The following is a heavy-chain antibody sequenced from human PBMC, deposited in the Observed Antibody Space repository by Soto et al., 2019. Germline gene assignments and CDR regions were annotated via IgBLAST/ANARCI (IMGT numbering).Heavy chain of an antibody. V-gene: IGHV1-46*03. Sequence: VKASCKASGYTFTSYYMHWVRQAPGQGLEWMGVINPSGGSTSYAQKFQGRVTMTRDTSTSTVYMELSSLRSEDTAVYYCARDSDVVGNWFDPWGQGTLVTVSS. D-gene: IGHD2-21*01. CDR2: INPSGGST. J-gene: IGHJ5*02. CDR3: ARDSDVVGNWFDP. CDR1: GYTFTSYY.